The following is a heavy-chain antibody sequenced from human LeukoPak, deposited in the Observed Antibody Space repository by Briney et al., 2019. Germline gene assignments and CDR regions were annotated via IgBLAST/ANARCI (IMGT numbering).Heavy chain of an antibody. CDR3: ARRVARGYSYISPVHFDY. V-gene: IGHV1-69*01. J-gene: IGHJ4*02. D-gene: IGHD5-18*01. CDR2: IIPIFGTA. Sequence: EASVKVSCKASGGTFSSYAISWVRQAPGQGLEWMGGIIPIFGTANYAQKFQGRVTITADESTSTAYMELSSLRSEDTAVYYCARRVARGYSYISPVHFDYWGQGTLVTVSS. CDR1: GGTFSSYA.